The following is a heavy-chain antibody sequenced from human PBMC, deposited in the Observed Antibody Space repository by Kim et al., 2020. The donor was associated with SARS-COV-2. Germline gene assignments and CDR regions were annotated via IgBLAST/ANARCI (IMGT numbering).Heavy chain of an antibody. V-gene: IGHV3-23*01. J-gene: IGHJ4*02. CDR3: AKVLHSVSYREVGVLVY. Sequence: GKGRFTSSRDNSKNTLYLQMNSLRAEDTAVYYCAKVLHSVSYREVGVLVYWGQGTLVTVSS. D-gene: IGHD1-26*01.